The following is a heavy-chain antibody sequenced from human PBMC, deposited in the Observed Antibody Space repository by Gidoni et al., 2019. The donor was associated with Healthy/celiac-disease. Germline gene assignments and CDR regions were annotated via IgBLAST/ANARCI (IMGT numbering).Heavy chain of an antibody. J-gene: IGHJ3*02. CDR2: INPSGGST. CDR3: ASESGSYLDAFDI. Sequence: QVQLVQSGAEVTKPGASVKVSCKASGYTFTSYYMHWVRHAPGQGLEWMGIINPSGGSTSYAQKFKGRVTMTRDTSTSTVYMELSSLRSEDTAVYYCASESGSYLDAFDIWGQGTMVTVSS. CDR1: GYTFTSYY. V-gene: IGHV1-46*01. D-gene: IGHD1-26*01.